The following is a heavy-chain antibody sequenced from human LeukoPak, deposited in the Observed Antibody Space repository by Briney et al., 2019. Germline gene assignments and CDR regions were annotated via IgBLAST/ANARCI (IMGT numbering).Heavy chain of an antibody. CDR3: AKDRARGYRELDS. J-gene: IGHJ4*02. CDR2: ISNDGRSK. Sequence: PGGSLRLSCGASGITLSNYGVHWVRQAPGKGLEWLAVISNDGRSKYYADSVKGRFSISRDNSMNTLYLQMSSLRADDTAVYYCAKDRARGYRELDSWGPGSLVTVSS. CDR1: GITLSNYG. V-gene: IGHV3-30*18. D-gene: IGHD3-3*01.